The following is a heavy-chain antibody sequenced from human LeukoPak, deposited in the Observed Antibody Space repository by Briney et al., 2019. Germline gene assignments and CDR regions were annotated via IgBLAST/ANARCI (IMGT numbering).Heavy chain of an antibody. Sequence: SVKVSCKASGGTFSSYTISWVRQAPGQGLEWMGRIIPIFGTANYAQKFQGRVTITTDESTSTAYMELSSLRSEDTAVYYCARTASGPSYSSSWYDWFDPWGQGTLVTVSS. V-gene: IGHV1-69*05. CDR2: IIPIFGTA. D-gene: IGHD6-13*01. CDR3: ARTASGPSYSSSWYDWFDP. CDR1: GGTFSSYT. J-gene: IGHJ5*02.